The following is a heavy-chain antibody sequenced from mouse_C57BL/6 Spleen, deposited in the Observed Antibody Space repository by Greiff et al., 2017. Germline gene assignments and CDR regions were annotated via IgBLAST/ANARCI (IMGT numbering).Heavy chain of an antibody. CDR3: ARKYYDYAMDY. CDR2: IDPSDSYT. D-gene: IGHD2-4*01. V-gene: IGHV1-50*01. CDR1: GYTFTSYW. Sequence: QVQLQQPGAELVKPGASVKLSCKASGYTFTSYWMRWVKQRPGQGLEWIGEIDPSDSYTNYNQKFKGKATLTVDTSSSTAYMQLSSLTSEDSAVYYCARKYYDYAMDYWGQGTSVTVSS. J-gene: IGHJ4*01.